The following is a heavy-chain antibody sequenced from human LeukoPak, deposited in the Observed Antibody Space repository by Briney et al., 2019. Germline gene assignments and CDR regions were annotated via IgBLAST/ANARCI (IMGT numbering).Heavy chain of an antibody. CDR2: IYYSGNT. J-gene: IGHJ4*02. Sequence: SETLSLTCTVSGGSISSYYWTWIRQPPGKGLEWIGYIYYSGNTNYNPSLKSRVTISVDTSKNQFSLELSSVTAADTAVYYCARGVFHSGSSWRFDYWGQGTLVTVSS. D-gene: IGHD6-13*01. V-gene: IGHV4-59*12. CDR3: ARGVFHSGSSWRFDY. CDR1: GGSISSYY.